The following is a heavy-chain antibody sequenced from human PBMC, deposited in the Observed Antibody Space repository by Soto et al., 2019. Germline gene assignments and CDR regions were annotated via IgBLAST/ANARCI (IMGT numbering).Heavy chain of an antibody. D-gene: IGHD3-9*01. J-gene: IGHJ4*02. CDR1: GFTFSSYG. V-gene: IGHV3-30*18. Sequence: PGGSLRLSCAASGFTFSSYGMHWVRQAPGKGLEWVAVISYDGSNKYYADSVKGRFTISRDNSKNTLYLQMNSLRAEDTAVYYCAKERQYFDWLSHYFDYWGQGTLVTVSS. CDR2: ISYDGSNK. CDR3: AKERQYFDWLSHYFDY.